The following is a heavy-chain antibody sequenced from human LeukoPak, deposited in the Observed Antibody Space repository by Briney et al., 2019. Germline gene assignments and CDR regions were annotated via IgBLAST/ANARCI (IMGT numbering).Heavy chain of an antibody. CDR1: GGSISSYY. CDR3: ALGKSRFLEWLLTDYYYMDV. CDR2: IYYSGST. V-gene: IGHV4-59*01. Sequence: SETLSLTCTVSGGSISSYYWSWIRQPPGKGLEWIGYIYYSGSTNYNPSLKSRVTISVDTSKNQFSLKLSSVTAADTAVYYCALGKSRFLEWLLTDYYYMDVWGKGTTVTVSS. J-gene: IGHJ6*03. D-gene: IGHD3-3*01.